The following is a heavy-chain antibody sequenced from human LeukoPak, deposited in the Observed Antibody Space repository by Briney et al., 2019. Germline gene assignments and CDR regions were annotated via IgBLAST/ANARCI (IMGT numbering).Heavy chain of an antibody. CDR3: ARVGRQWLVDVYWFDH. CDR2: IYYSVST. D-gene: IGHD6-19*01. V-gene: IGHV4-59*01. CDR1: GGSINSYY. J-gene: IGHJ5*02. Sequence: KPSETLSLTCTVSGGSINSYYWSWLRQPPGKGREWLGYIYYSVSTNYNPVLQSRVTIAVDTSKNQFSLKLSSVTAADTAVYYCARVGRQWLVDVYWFDHWGQGTLVTVSS.